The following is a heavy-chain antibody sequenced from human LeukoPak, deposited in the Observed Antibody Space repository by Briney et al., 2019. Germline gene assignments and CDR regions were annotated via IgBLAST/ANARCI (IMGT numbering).Heavy chain of an antibody. V-gene: IGHV4-30-4*08. Sequence: SQTLSLTCTVSGGSISSGGYYWSWIRQHPGKGLEWIGYIYYSGRTYYNPSLKSRVTIFVDTSKDQFSLKLNSVTAADTAVYYCARLQPTYCGGDCYPDYWGQGTLVTVSS. J-gene: IGHJ4*02. D-gene: IGHD2-21*02. CDR2: IYYSGRT. CDR1: GGSISSGGYY. CDR3: ARLQPTYCGGDCYPDY.